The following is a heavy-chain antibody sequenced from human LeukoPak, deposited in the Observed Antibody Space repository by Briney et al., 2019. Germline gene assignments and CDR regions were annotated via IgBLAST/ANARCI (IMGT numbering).Heavy chain of an antibody. V-gene: IGHV3-48*03. CDR2: VSSSGSTI. D-gene: IGHD3-10*02. J-gene: IGHJ6*04. CDR3: AELGITMIGGV. Sequence: GGSLRLSCAASGFTFSSYEMDWVRQAPGKGLEWVSYVSSSGSTIYYADSVKGRFTISRDNAKNSLYLQMNSLRAEDTAVYYCAELGITMIGGVWGKGTTVTISS. CDR1: GFTFSSYE.